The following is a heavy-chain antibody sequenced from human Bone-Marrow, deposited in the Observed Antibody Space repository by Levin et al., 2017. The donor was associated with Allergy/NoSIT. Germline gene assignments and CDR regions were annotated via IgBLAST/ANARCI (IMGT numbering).Heavy chain of an antibody. CDR1: GFTFSSYA. D-gene: IGHD5-18*01. J-gene: IGHJ4*02. CDR2: ISYDGSNK. CDR3: ARRYSYGILFDY. Sequence: LSLTCAASGFTFSSYAMHWVRQAPGKGLEWVAVISYDGSNKYYADSVKGRFTISRDNSKNTLYLQMNSLRAEDTAVYYCARRYSYGILFDYWGQGTLVTVSS. V-gene: IGHV3-30-3*01.